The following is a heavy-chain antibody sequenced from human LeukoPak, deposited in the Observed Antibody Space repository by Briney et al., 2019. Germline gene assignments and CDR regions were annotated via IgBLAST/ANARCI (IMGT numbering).Heavy chain of an antibody. Sequence: GGSLRLSCAASGFTFSSYAMSWVRQAPGKGLEWVSTVSDSGGSTYYAVSVKGRFTISRDNPKNTLYLQMNSLRAEDTAVYYCAKDWDRSGGYYFASWGQGTLVTVSS. D-gene: IGHD1-26*01. CDR3: AKDWDRSGGYYFAS. V-gene: IGHV3-23*01. CDR1: GFTFSSYA. J-gene: IGHJ4*02. CDR2: VSDSGGST.